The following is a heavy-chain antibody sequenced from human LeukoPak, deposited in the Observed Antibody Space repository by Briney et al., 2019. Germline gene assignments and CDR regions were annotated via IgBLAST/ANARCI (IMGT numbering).Heavy chain of an antibody. Sequence: GGSLRLSCAASGFTFSSYAMSWVRQAPGKGLEGVSAISGSDGTTYYADSVKGRFTISRDNSKYTLSLQRNSLRAEDTAVYYCAKVDNWKYGHRDYWGQGTLVTVSS. CDR3: AKVDNWKYGHRDY. V-gene: IGHV3-23*01. CDR2: ISGSDGTT. J-gene: IGHJ4*02. D-gene: IGHD1-1*01. CDR1: GFTFSSYA.